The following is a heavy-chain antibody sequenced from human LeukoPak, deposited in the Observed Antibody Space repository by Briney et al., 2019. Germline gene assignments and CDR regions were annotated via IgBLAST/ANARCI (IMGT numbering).Heavy chain of an antibody. J-gene: IGHJ5*02. CDR1: GGTFSSYA. CDR2: IIPIFGTA. CDR3: ARDRHHNWFDP. Sequence: SVKVSCKASGGTFSSYAISWVRPAPGQGLEWMGGIIPIFGTANYAQKLQGTVTITTDESTSTAYMELSSLRSEDTAVYYCARDRHHNWFDPWGQGTLVTVSA. V-gene: IGHV1-69*05.